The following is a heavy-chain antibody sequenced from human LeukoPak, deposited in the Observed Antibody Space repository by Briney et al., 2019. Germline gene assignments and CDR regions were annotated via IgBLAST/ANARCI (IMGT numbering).Heavy chain of an antibody. CDR1: GFTFTNYG. J-gene: IGHJ3*02. CDR3: ARAYDSSGYYYDDAFDI. V-gene: IGHV3-30*03. CDR2: ISFDGRIE. Sequence: PGRSLRLSCAASGFTFTNYGMHWVRQAPGKGLEWVAIISFDGRIEYYVDSVKGRFTISRDKSKNTLYLQMNSLRAEDTAVYYCARAYDSSGYYYDDAFDIWGQGTMVTVSS. D-gene: IGHD3-22*01.